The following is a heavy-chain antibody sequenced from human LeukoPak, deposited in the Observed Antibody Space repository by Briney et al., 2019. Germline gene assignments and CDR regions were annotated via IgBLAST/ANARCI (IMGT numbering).Heavy chain of an antibody. CDR1: GGSISSYY. D-gene: IGHD6-13*01. V-gene: IGHV4-4*07. CDR2: IYTSGST. Sequence: SETLSLTCTVSGGSISSYYWSWIRQPAGKGLEWIGRIYTSGSTNYNPSLKSRVTMSVDTSKNQFSLKLSSVTAADTAVYYCARDEYSSSWYGTGYFDYWGQGTLVTVPS. CDR3: ARDEYSSSWYGTGYFDY. J-gene: IGHJ4*02.